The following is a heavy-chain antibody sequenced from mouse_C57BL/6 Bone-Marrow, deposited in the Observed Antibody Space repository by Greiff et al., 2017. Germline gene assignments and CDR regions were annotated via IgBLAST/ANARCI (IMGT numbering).Heavy chain of an antibody. Sequence: VQLQQSGAELARPGASVKLSCKASGYTFTSYGISWVKQRTGQGLEWIGEIYPRSGNTYYNEKFKGKATLTADKSSSNSYMELRSLTSEDSAVYFCANTTVVDPFDYWGQGTTLTVSS. CDR1: GYTFTSYG. D-gene: IGHD1-1*01. V-gene: IGHV1-81*01. CDR2: IYPRSGNT. CDR3: ANTTVVDPFDY. J-gene: IGHJ2*01.